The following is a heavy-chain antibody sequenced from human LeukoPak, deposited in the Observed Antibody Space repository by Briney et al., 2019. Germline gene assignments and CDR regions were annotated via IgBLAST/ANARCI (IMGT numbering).Heavy chain of an antibody. CDR2: IYYSGST. V-gene: IGHV4-59*12. CDR1: GGSISSYY. J-gene: IGHJ4*02. CDR3: ASFIRGNFDY. Sequence: PSETLSLTCTVSGGSISSYYWSWIRQPPGKGLEWIGYIYYSGSTNYNPSLKSRVTISVDTSKNQFSLKLSSVTAADTAVYYCASFIRGNFDYWGQGTLVTVSS. D-gene: IGHD2-21*01.